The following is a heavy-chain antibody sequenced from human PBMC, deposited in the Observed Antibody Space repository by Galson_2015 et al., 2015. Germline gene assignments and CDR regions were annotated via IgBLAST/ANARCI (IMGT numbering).Heavy chain of an antibody. CDR1: GIIFSIYA. D-gene: IGHD3-22*01. CDR3: AKIYDSRGYHYYFDY. V-gene: IGHV3-23*01. J-gene: IGHJ4*02. CDR2: VSDTGGSK. Sequence: SLRLSCAASGIIFSIYAMSWVRPAPGEGLEWVSAVSDTGGSKYYADSVKGRFTISRDDAKNTLYLQMNSLRAEDTAVYFCAKIYDSRGYHYYFDYWGQGTLVTVSS.